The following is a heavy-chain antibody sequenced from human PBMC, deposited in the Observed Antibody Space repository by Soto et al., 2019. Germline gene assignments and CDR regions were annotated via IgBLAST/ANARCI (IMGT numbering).Heavy chain of an antibody. Sequence: QVQLVQSGAEVKKPGSSVKVSCKAPGGTFSRYTINWVRQAPGQGREWMGRVVPKIGSINFIRKFQGRLTLTAGKSTRTGSSGLSSRRPEDTGADYCTRGRGESNWNDGHFEYWGQGTQVTVSS. V-gene: IGHV1-69*08. CDR1: GGTFSRYT. D-gene: IGHD1-20*01. CDR3: TRGRGESNWNDGHFEY. CDR2: VVPKIGSI. J-gene: IGHJ4*02.